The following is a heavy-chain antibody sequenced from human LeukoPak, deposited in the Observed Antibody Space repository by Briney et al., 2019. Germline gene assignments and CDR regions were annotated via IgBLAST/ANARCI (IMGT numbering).Heavy chain of an antibody. J-gene: IGHJ4*02. D-gene: IGHD3-3*01. CDR1: GFTFSSYW. V-gene: IGHV3-7*01. CDR3: ARRGQVTDYDFWSGYYTGHFDY. CDR2: IKQDGSEK. Sequence: GGSLRLSCAASGFTFSSYWMSWVRQAPGKGLEWVANIKQDGSEKYYVDSVKGRFTISRDNAKNSLYLQMNSLRAEDTAVYYCARRGQVTDYDFWSGYYTGHFDYWGQGTLVTVSS.